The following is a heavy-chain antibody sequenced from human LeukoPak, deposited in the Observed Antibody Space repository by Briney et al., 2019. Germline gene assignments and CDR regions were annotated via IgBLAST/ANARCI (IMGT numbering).Heavy chain of an antibody. Sequence: GGALEISCKGAGCIFTSYWISGGHQMPGKGLEGRGRIDPSESYTNYSPSFQGHVTISADKSISTAYLQWSSLKASDTAMYYCARDVRYFDWYWDYWGQGTLVTVSS. D-gene: IGHD3-9*01. V-gene: IGHV5-10-1*01. CDR3: ARDVRYFDWYWDY. CDR2: IDPSESYT. CDR1: GCIFTSYW. J-gene: IGHJ4*02.